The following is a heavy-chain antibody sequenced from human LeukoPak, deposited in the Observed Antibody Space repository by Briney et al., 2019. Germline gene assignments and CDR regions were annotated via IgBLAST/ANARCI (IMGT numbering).Heavy chain of an antibody. Sequence: SETLSLTCTVSGGSISSYYWSWIRQPPGKGLEWIGYIYYSGSTNYNPSLKSRVTISVDTSKNQFSLKLSSVTAADTAVYYCARNFITMVRGVQPSQYYYYYYGMDVWGQGTMVTVSS. CDR1: GGSISSYY. CDR2: IYYSGST. D-gene: IGHD3-10*01. J-gene: IGHJ6*02. V-gene: IGHV4-59*01. CDR3: ARNFITMVRGVQPSQYYYYYYGMDV.